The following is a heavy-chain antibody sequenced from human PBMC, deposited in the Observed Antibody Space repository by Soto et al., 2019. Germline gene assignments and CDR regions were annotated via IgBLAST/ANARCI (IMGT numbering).Heavy chain of an antibody. V-gene: IGHV4-59*01. D-gene: IGHD2-8*01. CDR3: ARAPMGLSRSYFDS. Sequence: XVTLSLTCTVSGGSISNFYWSWIRQPPGKGLEWIGYISYSGNTNYNPSLKSRVSISVDTSKNQLSLNLTSVTAADTAVYYCARAPMGLSRSYFDSWGQGTPVTVSS. CDR1: GGSISNFY. J-gene: IGHJ4*02. CDR2: ISYSGNT.